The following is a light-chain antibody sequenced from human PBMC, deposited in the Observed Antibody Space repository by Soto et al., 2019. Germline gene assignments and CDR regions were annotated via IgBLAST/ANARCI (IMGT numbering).Light chain of an antibody. CDR2: DAS. V-gene: IGKV1-33*01. CDR1: QDINYY. J-gene: IGKJ3*01. CDR3: QQYVSLYT. Sequence: DIQMTQSPSSLSASVGDRVTITCHASQDINYYLNWYQQKPGKAPKLLIYDASNLEIGVPSRFSGGGSGTDSTLTISSLQPEDIATYYCQQYVSLYTFGPGTKVEI.